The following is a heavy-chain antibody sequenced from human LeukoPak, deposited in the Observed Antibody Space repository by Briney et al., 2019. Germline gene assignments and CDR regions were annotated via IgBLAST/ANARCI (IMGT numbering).Heavy chain of an antibody. Sequence: ASVKVSCKASGYTFTSYDINWVRQATGQGLEWMGWMNPNSGNTGYAQKFQGRVTMTRNTSMSTAYMELSSLRSEDTAVYYCARVTCGGVVADFDYWGQGTLVTVSS. CDR2: MNPNSGNT. V-gene: IGHV1-8*01. CDR3: ARVTCGGVVADFDY. J-gene: IGHJ4*02. D-gene: IGHD3-16*02. CDR1: GYTFTSYD.